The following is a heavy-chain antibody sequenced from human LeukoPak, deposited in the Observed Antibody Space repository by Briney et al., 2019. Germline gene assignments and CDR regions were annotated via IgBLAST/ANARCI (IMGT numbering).Heavy chain of an antibody. CDR3: AKLEGQWDYYYYGMDV. D-gene: IGHD6-19*01. V-gene: IGHV3-30-3*02. CDR1: GFTFSSYT. J-gene: IGHJ6*02. CDR2: ISDDGTNK. Sequence: PGRSLRLSCAASGFTFSSYTIHWVRQAPGKGLEWVALISDDGTNKYYVDSVKGRFTISRDNSKNTLYLQMNSLRAEDTAVYYCAKLEGQWDYYYYGMDVWGQGTTVTVSS.